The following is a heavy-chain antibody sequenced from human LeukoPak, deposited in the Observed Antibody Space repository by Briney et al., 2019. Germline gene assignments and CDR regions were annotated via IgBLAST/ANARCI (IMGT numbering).Heavy chain of an antibody. CDR3: ARRRDGYNYDY. CDR1: GGSISSGGYY. J-gene: IGHJ4*02. Sequence: SETLPLTCTVSGGSISSGGYYWSWIRQPAGKGLEWIGRIYTSGSTNYNPSLKSRVTISVDTSKNQFSLKLSSVTAADTAVYYCARRRDGYNYDYWGQGTLVTVSS. CDR2: IYTSGST. V-gene: IGHV4-61*02. D-gene: IGHD5-24*01.